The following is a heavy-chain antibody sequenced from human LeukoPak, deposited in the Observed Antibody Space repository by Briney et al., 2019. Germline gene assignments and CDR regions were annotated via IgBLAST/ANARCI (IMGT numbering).Heavy chain of an antibody. Sequence: ASVKVSCKASGYTLTSYYMHWVRQAPGQGLEWMGIINPSGGSTSYAQKFQGRVTMTRDTSTSTVYMELSSLRSEDTAVYYCARDARPTAMVTLAFDIWGQGTMVTVSS. CDR3: ARDARPTAMVTLAFDI. D-gene: IGHD5-18*01. CDR2: INPSGGST. V-gene: IGHV1-46*01. CDR1: GYTLTSYY. J-gene: IGHJ3*02.